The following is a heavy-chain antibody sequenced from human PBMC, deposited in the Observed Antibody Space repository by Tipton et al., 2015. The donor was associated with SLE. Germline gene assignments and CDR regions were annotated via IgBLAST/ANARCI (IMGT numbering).Heavy chain of an antibody. CDR3: AKDSNYPDY. V-gene: IGHV3-7*01. D-gene: IGHD2/OR15-2a*01. Sequence: SLRLSCAASGFTFSSYWMSWVRQAPGKGLEWVANIKQDGSEKYYADSVKGRFTISRDNSKNTLYLQMNSLRAEDTAVYYCAKDSNYPDYWGQGTLVTVSS. CDR2: IKQDGSEK. CDR1: GFTFSSYW. J-gene: IGHJ4*02.